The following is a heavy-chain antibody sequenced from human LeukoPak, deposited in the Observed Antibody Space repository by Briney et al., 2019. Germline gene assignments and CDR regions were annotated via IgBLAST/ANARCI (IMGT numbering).Heavy chain of an antibody. J-gene: IGHJ4*02. Sequence: PSQTLSLTCTVSGGSISSGSYYWSWIRQPAGKGLEWIGRINTSGSTNYNPSLKSRVTISVDTSKNQFSLKLSSVTAVDTAVYYCARESIAARRIDYWGQGTLVTVSS. D-gene: IGHD6-6*01. V-gene: IGHV4-61*02. CDR3: ARESIAARRIDY. CDR1: GGSISSGSYY. CDR2: INTSGST.